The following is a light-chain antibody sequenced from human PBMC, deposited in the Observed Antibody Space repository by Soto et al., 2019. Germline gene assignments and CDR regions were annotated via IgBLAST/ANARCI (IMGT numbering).Light chain of an antibody. J-gene: IGKJ5*01. V-gene: IGKV3-20*01. CDR1: QTLTGGH. CDR2: GAS. CDR3: QQYNNWPIT. Sequence: ENVLTQSPGTLSLSTGERGTLSFRASQTLTGGHLAWYQQKPGQPPRLLISGASDRAAGIPDRFSGSGSGTDFTLIISSLEPEDFAIYYCQQYNNWPITFGQGTRLEIK.